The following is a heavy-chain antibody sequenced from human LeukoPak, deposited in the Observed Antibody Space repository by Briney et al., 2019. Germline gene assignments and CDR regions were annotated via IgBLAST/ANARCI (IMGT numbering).Heavy chain of an antibody. D-gene: IGHD3-22*01. CDR2: IYPGDSDT. CDR1: GYSFTSYW. V-gene: IGHV5-51*01. CDR3: ARHVGDSSGYYYPHYYYYMDV. J-gene: IGHJ6*03. Sequence: GESQKISCKGSGYSFTSYWIGWVRQMPGKGLEWMGIIYPGDSDTRYSPSFQGQVTISADKSISTAYLQWSSLKASDTAMYYCARHVGDSSGYYYPHYYYYMDVWGKGTTVTVSS.